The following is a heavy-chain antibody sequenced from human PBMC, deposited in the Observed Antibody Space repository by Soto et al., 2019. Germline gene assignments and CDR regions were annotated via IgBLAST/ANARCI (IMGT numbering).Heavy chain of an antibody. CDR3: ASGHCDDNCYHDC. V-gene: IGHV1-3*01. Sequence: QVQLVQSGAEVKKPGASVKVSCKTSGYTFRTYILYWVRQAPGQRLEWMGWINVGKGNTKYSEKFQDRVTITRDTSARTAYMELSSLRSDDTAVYYCASGHCDDNCYHDCWGQRTLVTVSS. CDR1: GYTFRTYI. CDR2: INVGKGNT. J-gene: IGHJ4*02. D-gene: IGHD2-21*01.